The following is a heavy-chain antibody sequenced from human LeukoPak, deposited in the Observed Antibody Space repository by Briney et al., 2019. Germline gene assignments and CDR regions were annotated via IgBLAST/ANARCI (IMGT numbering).Heavy chain of an antibody. V-gene: IGHV4-59*08. J-gene: IGHJ4*02. CDR3: SYGSGSYLAPFDY. CDR2: IYYSGST. CDR1: GGSISSYY. Sequence: SETLSLTCIVSGGSISSYYWSWIRQPPGKGLEWIGYIYYSGSTNYNPSLKSRVTISVDTSKNQFSLKLSSVTAADTAAYYCSYGSGSYLAPFDYWGQGTLVTVSS. D-gene: IGHD3-10*01.